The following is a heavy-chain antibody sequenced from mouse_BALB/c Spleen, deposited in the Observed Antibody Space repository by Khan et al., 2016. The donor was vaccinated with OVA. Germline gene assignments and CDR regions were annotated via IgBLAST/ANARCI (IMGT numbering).Heavy chain of an antibody. V-gene: IGHV3-2*02. J-gene: IGHJ2*01. Sequence: EVQLQESGPGLVKPSQSLSLTCTVTGYSIASDYAWNWIRPFPGNKLEWMGFISYSGNTNYNPSLKSRISITRDTSKNQIFLQLKYVTSEDTATYYCARGYGGDFDYWGQGTTLTVSS. D-gene: IGHD1-1*02. CDR3: ARGYGGDFDY. CDR1: GYSIASDYA. CDR2: ISYSGNT.